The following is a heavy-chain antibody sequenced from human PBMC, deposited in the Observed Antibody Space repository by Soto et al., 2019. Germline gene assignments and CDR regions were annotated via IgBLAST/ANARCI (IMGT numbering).Heavy chain of an antibody. CDR3: AHIVVAGLGYYFDY. V-gene: IGHV2-5*02. Sequence: QITLKESGPTLVKPTQTLTLTCTFSGFSLSSTRMAVGWIRQPPGKALEWLALIYWDDDKRYSPFLKSRLTITKDTSKNQVALTMSNMDPVDTARYYWAHIVVAGLGYYFDYWGQGTLVTVSS. D-gene: IGHD6-19*01. CDR2: IYWDDDK. J-gene: IGHJ4*02. CDR1: GFSLSSTRMA.